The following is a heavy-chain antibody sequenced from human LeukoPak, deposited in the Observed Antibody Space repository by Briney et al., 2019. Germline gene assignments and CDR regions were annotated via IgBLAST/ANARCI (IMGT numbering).Heavy chain of an antibody. Sequence: GGSLRLSCAASGFTFSNAWMSWVRQAPGKGPEWVGRIKSKTDGGTTDYAAPVKGRFTISRDDSKNTLYLQMNSLKTEDTAVYYCTTPDWNDPPYYFDYWGQGTLVTVSS. CDR1: GFTFSNAW. D-gene: IGHD1-1*01. V-gene: IGHV3-15*01. CDR3: TTPDWNDPPYYFDY. J-gene: IGHJ4*02. CDR2: IKSKTDGGTT.